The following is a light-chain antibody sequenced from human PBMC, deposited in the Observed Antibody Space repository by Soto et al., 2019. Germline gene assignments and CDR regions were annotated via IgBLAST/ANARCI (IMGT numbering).Light chain of an antibody. V-gene: IGKV3-15*01. CDR3: QQYNDWWT. J-gene: IGKJ1*01. CDR2: GAS. Sequence: EIVMRQSPSTLSVSACSCSTLSCRASQSVSSNLTWYQQKPGQAPRLLIYGASTRATGVPARFSGSGSGTEFTLTISSLQSEDFAVYYCQQYNDWWTFGQGTKVDIK. CDR1: QSVSSN.